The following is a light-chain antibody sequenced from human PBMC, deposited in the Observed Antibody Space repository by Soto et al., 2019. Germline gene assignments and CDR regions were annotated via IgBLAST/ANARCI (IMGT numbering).Light chain of an antibody. CDR3: QQYGT. CDR1: QSVSSN. J-gene: IGKJ1*01. Sequence: DIVMTQSPATLSVSPGLRATLSCRASQSVSSNLAWYQHKPGQSPRLVIFGASSRATGIPGRFSGSGSRTDFTITISRLEPEDVAVYYCQQYGTFGQGTKVDIK. V-gene: IGKV3D-15*01. CDR2: GAS.